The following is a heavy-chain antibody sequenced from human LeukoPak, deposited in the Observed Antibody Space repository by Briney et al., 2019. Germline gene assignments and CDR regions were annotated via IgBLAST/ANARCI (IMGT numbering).Heavy chain of an antibody. D-gene: IGHD5-24*01. Sequence: SETLSLTCTVSGGSISSYYWSWIRQPPGKGLEGIGYIYYSGSTNYNPSLKSRVTISVDTSKNQFSLKLSSVTAADTAVYYCARMLEMYYFDFWGQGTLVTVSS. CDR3: ARMLEMYYFDF. CDR2: IYYSGST. J-gene: IGHJ4*02. V-gene: IGHV4-59*08. CDR1: GGSISSYY.